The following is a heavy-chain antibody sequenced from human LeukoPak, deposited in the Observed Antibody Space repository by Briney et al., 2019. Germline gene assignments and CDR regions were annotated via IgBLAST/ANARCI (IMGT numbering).Heavy chain of an antibody. CDR3: ARAPSEIGGYYPEYFRH. Sequence: GGSLRLSCAASGFTLSSCWMHWVRQAPGEGLVWVSRIKSDGRTNYADSVKGRFTISRDNAKNTVSLQMNSLRAEDTGVYYCARAPSEIGGYYPEYFRHWGQGTLVIVSS. CDR1: GFTLSSCW. D-gene: IGHD3-22*01. J-gene: IGHJ1*01. CDR2: IKSDGRT. V-gene: IGHV3-74*01.